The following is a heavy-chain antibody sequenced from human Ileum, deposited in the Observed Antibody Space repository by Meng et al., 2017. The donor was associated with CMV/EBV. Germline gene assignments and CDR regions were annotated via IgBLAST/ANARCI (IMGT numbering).Heavy chain of an antibody. CDR1: GVTFSNYY. CDR3: ARVFEAGEDY. D-gene: IGHD7-27*01. Sequence: LSCAASGVTFSNYYMSWVRQAPGKGLEWVSHISGPGTTIYHADSVKGRFTISRDNAENSLYLQMNSLRAEDTAVYFCARVFEAGEDYWGQGTLVTVSS. J-gene: IGHJ4*02. V-gene: IGHV3-11*04. CDR2: ISGPGTTI.